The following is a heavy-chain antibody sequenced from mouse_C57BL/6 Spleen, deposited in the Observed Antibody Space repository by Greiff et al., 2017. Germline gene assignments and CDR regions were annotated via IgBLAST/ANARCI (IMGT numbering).Heavy chain of an antibody. CDR1: GFTFSNYW. D-gene: IGHD1-1*01. CDR3: TGPLYYYGSSPYWYFDV. J-gene: IGHJ1*03. V-gene: IGHV6-3*01. CDR2: IRLKSDNYAT. Sequence: EVQGVESGGGLVQPGGSMKLSCVASGFTFSNYWMNWVRQSPEKGLEWVAQIRLKSDNYATHYAESVKGRFTISRDDSNSSVYLQMNNLRAEDTGIYYCTGPLYYYGSSPYWYFDVWGTGTTVTVSS.